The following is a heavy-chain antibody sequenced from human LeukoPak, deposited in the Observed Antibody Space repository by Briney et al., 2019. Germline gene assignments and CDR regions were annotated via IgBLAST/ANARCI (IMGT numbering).Heavy chain of an antibody. CDR2: ISYDGSNK. CDR1: GFTFSSYA. V-gene: IGHV3-30*04. J-gene: IGHJ4*02. CDR3: ARDWADNSDYPGNY. Sequence: GGSLRLSCAASGFTFSSYAMHWVRQAPGKGLEWVAVISYDGSNKYYADSVKGRFTVSRDNSKNTLYLQTNSLRTEDTAVYYCARDWADNSDYPGNYWGQGTLVTVSS. D-gene: IGHD3-22*01.